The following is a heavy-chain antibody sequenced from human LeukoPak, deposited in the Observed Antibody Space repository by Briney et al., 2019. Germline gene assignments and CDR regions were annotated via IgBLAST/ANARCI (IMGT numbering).Heavy chain of an antibody. CDR1: GGSISSYY. V-gene: IGHV4-59*01. CDR2: IYYSGST. D-gene: IGHD3-22*01. CDR3: ARESNYYDSSGYYSEAFDI. Sequence: PSETLSLTCTVSGGSISSYYWSWIRQPPGKGLEWIGYIYYSGSTNYNPSLKSRVTILVDMSKNQFSLKLSSVTAADTAVYYCARESNYYDSSGYYSEAFDIWGQGTMVTVSS. J-gene: IGHJ3*02.